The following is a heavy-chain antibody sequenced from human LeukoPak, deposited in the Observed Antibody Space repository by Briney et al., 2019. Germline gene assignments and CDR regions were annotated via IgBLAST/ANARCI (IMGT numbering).Heavy chain of an antibody. Sequence: SVKVSCKASGGTFSSYAISWLRQAPGQGLEWMGGIIPIFGTANYAQKFQGRVTITTDESTSTAYMELSSLRSEDTAVYYCASAPHKQGYYYYMDVWGKGTTVTVSS. D-gene: IGHD1/OR15-1a*01. CDR2: IIPIFGTA. CDR1: GGTFSSYA. J-gene: IGHJ6*03. CDR3: ASAPHKQGYYYYMDV. V-gene: IGHV1-69*05.